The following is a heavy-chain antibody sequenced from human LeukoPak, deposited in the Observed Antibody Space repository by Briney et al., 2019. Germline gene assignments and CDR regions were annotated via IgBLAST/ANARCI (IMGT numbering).Heavy chain of an antibody. CDR1: GYSFTTNA. J-gene: IGHJ5*02. CDR3: ARDTKRSRARWENLGFDP. D-gene: IGHD1-26*01. V-gene: IGHV1-18*01. CDR2: ISCYNGDT. Sequence: ASVKVSCKTSGYSFTTNAITWVRQAPGQGLEWVAWISCYNGDTRYAQKFQGRVTVTTDTSTSTVYMGLRSLRPDDTAVYYCARDTKRSRARWENLGFDPWGQGTLVTVSS.